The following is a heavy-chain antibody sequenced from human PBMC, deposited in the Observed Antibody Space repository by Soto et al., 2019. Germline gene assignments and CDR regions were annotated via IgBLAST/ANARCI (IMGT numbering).Heavy chain of an antibody. CDR2: ISSSGST. D-gene: IGHD2-21*02. Sequence: SETLSLTCTVSGDSIGGVGYWSWIRQFPGRGLEWIGCISSSGSTYYNPALNNRISLSLDTSQNQFSLKLLSVTAADTAIYYCARSGVTGIVIPSHWFDPWGQGTLATGSS. CDR3: ARSGVTGIVIPSHWFDP. V-gene: IGHV4-31*03. J-gene: IGHJ5*02. CDR1: GDSIGGVGY.